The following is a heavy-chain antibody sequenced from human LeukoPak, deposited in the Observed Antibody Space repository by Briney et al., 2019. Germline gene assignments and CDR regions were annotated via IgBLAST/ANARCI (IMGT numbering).Heavy chain of an antibody. CDR1: GFTFSSYA. CDR3: ARDFRPVVGVGGTFDY. J-gene: IGHJ4*02. CDR2: ISYDGSNK. V-gene: IGHV3-30*04. Sequence: GGSLRLSCAASGFTFSSYAMDWVRQAPGKGLEWVAVISYDGSNKYYADSVKGRFTIFRDNSKNTLYLQMNSLRAEDTAVYYCARDFRPVVGVGGTFDYWGQGTLVTVSS. D-gene: IGHD2-2*01.